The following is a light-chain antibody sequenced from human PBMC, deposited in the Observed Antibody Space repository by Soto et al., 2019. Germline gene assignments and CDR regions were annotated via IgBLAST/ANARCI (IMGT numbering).Light chain of an antibody. CDR1: PSVSHNF. CDR2: GAS. CDR3: HQYGNSPRT. V-gene: IGKV3-20*01. J-gene: IGKJ1*01. Sequence: EIVLTRSPGTLSLSPGERATLSRSASPSVSHNFLAWFQQKPGQTPRLLIYGASIRANGIPDRFSASGSGTDLTLTISRMEPEDFAVYHCHQYGNSPRTFGQGTRVDI.